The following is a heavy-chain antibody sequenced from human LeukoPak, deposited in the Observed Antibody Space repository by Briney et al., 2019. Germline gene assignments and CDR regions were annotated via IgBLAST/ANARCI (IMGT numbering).Heavy chain of an antibody. V-gene: IGHV1-2*02. CDR2: INPNSGGT. Sequence: ASVNVSCKASGYTFTGYYMHWVRQAPGQGLEWMGWINPNSGGTNYAQKFQGRVTMTRDTSISTAYMELSRLRSDDTAVYYCARALDQYYDFWSGYYDYWGQGTLVTVSS. CDR3: ARALDQYYDFWSGYYDY. D-gene: IGHD3-3*01. J-gene: IGHJ4*02. CDR1: GYTFTGYY.